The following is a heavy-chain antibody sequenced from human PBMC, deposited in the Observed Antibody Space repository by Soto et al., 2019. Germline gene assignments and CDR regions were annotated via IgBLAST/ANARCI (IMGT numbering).Heavy chain of an antibody. CDR3: AREIVGATNWFDP. J-gene: IGHJ5*02. V-gene: IGHV3-33*01. D-gene: IGHD1-26*01. CDR2: IWYDGSNK. CDR1: GVTFSSYG. Sequence: PGGSLRLSCAASGVTFSSYGMHWVRQAPGKGLEWVAVIWYDGSNKYYADSVKGRFTISRDNSKNTLYLQMNSLRAEDTAVYYCAREIVGATNWFDPWGQGALVTVSS.